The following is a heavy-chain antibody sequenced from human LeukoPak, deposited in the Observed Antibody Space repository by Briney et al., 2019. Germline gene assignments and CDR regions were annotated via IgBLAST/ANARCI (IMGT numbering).Heavy chain of an antibody. Sequence: SETLSLTCTVSGGSISSYYWSWIRQPPGKGLEWIGYIYYSGSTNYNPSLKSRVTISVDTSKNQFSLKLSSVTAADTAVYYCANRDSSGWYYFDYWGQGTLVTVSS. CDR3: ANRDSSGWYYFDY. CDR2: IYYSGST. V-gene: IGHV4-59*01. CDR1: GGSISSYY. D-gene: IGHD6-19*01. J-gene: IGHJ4*02.